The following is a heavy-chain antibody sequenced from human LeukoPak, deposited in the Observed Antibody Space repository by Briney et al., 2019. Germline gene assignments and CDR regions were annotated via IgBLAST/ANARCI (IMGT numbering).Heavy chain of an antibody. J-gene: IGHJ3*02. V-gene: IGHV3-33*01. CDR1: GFTFSSYG. CDR3: ARDVRGGAFDI. Sequence: PGRSLRLSCAASGFTFSSYGMHWVRQAPGKGLEWVAVIWYDGSNKYYADSVKGRFTISRDNSKNTLYLQMNSLRAEDTAVYYCARDVRGGAFDIWGQGTMVTVSS. CDR2: IWYDGSNK. D-gene: IGHD3-10*02.